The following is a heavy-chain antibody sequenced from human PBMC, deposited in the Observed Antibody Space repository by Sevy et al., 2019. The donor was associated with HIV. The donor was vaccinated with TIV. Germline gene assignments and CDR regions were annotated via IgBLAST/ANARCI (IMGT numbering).Heavy chain of an antibody. CDR3: ATTKDYYESSGSPFDD. D-gene: IGHD3-22*01. V-gene: IGHV1-24*01. CDR2: FDPEDGET. Sequence: ASVKVSCKVSGKKVTQLAMHWVRQAPGEGLEWMATFDPEDGETFYAQNFQGRVTMTEDTSRDTAYMELSSLRSEDAAVYYCATTKDYYESSGSPFDDWGQGTLVTVSS. J-gene: IGHJ4*02. CDR1: GKKVTQLA.